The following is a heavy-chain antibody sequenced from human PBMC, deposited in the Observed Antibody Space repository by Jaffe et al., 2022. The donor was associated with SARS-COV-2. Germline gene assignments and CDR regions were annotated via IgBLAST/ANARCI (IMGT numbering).Heavy chain of an antibody. CDR2: IYYSGSA. CDR1: GASISDTNYY. V-gene: IGHV4-39*01. J-gene: IGHJ5*02. D-gene: IGHD3-10*01. CDR3: VRQLFWGFDSSNYFDP. Sequence: LQLQESGPGLVRPSDTLSLTCTVSGASISDTNYYWGWIRQSPGKGLEWIANIYYSGSAFKNPSLKSRVTTSIDTSNNQFSLKLTSVTATDSAVYYCVRQLFWGFDSSNYFDPWGQGTLVGVSS.